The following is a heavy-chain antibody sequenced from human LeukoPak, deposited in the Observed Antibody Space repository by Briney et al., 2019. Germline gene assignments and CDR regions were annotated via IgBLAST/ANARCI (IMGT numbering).Heavy chain of an antibody. J-gene: IGHJ4*02. V-gene: IGHV4-39*01. D-gene: IGHD3-22*01. CDR3: AKRDYSDSSGYSPLFYS. CDR1: GGSISSSSYY. CDR2: IYYSGST. Sequence: SETLSLTCTVSGGSISSSSYYWGWIRQPPGKGLEWIGSIYYSGSTYYNPSLKSRITVSVDTSKNQFSLKLSSVTAADTAVYYCAKRDYSDSSGYSPLFYSWGQGTLVTVSS.